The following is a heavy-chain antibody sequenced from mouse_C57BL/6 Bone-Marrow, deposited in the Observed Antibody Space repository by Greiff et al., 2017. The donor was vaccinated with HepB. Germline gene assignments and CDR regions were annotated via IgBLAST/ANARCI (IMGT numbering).Heavy chain of an antibody. J-gene: IGHJ2*01. Sequence: QVQLQQSGAELVRPGTSVKMSCKASGYTFTNYWIGWAKQRPGHGLEWIGDIYPGGGYTNNNEKFKGKATLTADKPSSTDYMQFSSLSSEDSAIYYCARWSTTVVAPDYFDYWGQGTTLTVSS. D-gene: IGHD1-1*01. CDR1: GYTFTNYW. V-gene: IGHV1-63*01. CDR3: ARWSTTVVAPDYFDY. CDR2: IYPGGGYT.